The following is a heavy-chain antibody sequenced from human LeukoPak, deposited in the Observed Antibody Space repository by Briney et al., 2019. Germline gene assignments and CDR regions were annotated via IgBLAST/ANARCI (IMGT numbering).Heavy chain of an antibody. CDR3: ARGSEAYYGSGSYSAESLSLDYYYGMDV. D-gene: IGHD3-10*01. J-gene: IGHJ6*02. CDR2: MNPNSGNT. CDR1: GYTFTSYD. V-gene: IGHV1-8*01. Sequence: GASVKVSCKASGYTFTSYDINWVRQATGQGLEWMGWMNPNSGNTGYAQKFQGRVTMTRNTSISTAYMELSSLRSEDTAVYYCARGSEAYYGSGSYSAESLSLDYYYGMDVWGQGTTVTVSS.